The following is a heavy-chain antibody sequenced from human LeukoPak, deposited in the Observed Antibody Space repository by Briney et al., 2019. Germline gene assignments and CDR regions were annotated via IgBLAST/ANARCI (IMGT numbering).Heavy chain of an antibody. CDR3: ARGIYDSSDFEYFQD. CDR2: IHSNSGGT. D-gene: IGHD3-22*01. Sequence: ASVKDSCKASECTFTDYYMHWVRQAPGQGLEWMGWIHSNSGGTNYAQKFQGRVTLTRNTSISTAYMELSRLRSDDTAVYYCARGIYDSSDFEYFQDWGQGTLVTVSS. V-gene: IGHV1-2*02. CDR1: ECTFTDYY. J-gene: IGHJ1*01.